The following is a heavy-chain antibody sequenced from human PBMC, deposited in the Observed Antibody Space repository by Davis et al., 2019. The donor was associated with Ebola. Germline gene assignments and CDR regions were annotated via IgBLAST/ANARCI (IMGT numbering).Heavy chain of an antibody. CDR1: GASISSYY. V-gene: IGHV4-59*01. D-gene: IGHD1-26*01. CDR2: IYYSGST. Sequence: SETLSLTCSVSGASISSYYWSWIRQPPGKGLEWIGYIYYSGSTNYNPSLKSRVTISVDTSKNQFSLKLSSVTAADTAVYYCARVPYSGSYGGWGQGTLVTVSS. CDR3: ARVPYSGSYGG. J-gene: IGHJ4*02.